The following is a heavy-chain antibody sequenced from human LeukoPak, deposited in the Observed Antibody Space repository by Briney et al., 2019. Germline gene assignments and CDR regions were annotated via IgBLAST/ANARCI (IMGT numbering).Heavy chain of an antibody. CDR1: GGSISSGTHY. V-gene: IGHV4-31*11. CDR2: IYNTGSA. D-gene: IGHD2-2*01. Sequence: SETLSLTCAVSGGSISSGTHYWNWIRQHLGQGLEWIGHIYNTGSAYYNPSLMSRVSISIDTSENQFSLKLSSVTAADTAVYYCASTHCASPSCYSYYYSGLDVWGQGTTVIVSS. J-gene: IGHJ6*02. CDR3: ASTHCASPSCYSYYYSGLDV.